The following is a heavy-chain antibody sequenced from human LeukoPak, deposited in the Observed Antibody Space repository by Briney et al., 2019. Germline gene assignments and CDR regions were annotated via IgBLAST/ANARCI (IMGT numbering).Heavy chain of an antibody. D-gene: IGHD6-13*01. J-gene: IGHJ4*02. V-gene: IGHV3-48*03. CDR1: GFTFSNYE. CDR3: AREKQVLEDYFVC. Sequence: PGGSLRLSCVASGFTFSNYEMNWVRQAPGKGLEWISYIGSAGSTIYYADSLKGRFTISRDNAKNSLYLQLNSLRAEDTAVYYCAREKQVLEDYFVCCGQGTLVTVSS. CDR2: IGSAGSTI.